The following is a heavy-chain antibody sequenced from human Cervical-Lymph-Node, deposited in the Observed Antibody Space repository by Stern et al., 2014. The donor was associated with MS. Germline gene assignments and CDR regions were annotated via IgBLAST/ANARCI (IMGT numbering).Heavy chain of an antibody. CDR3: ARVVATINLYYYYGMDV. D-gene: IGHD5-12*01. V-gene: IGHV4-59*01. Sequence: QLQLQEPGPGLVKPSETLSLTCTVSGGSISSYYWSWIRQPPGKGLEWIGDIYYSGSTNYNPSLKSRVPISVDTSKNQFSLKLSSVTAADTAVYYCARVVATINLYYYYGMDVWGQGTTVTVSS. CDR1: GGSISSYY. J-gene: IGHJ6*02. CDR2: IYYSGST.